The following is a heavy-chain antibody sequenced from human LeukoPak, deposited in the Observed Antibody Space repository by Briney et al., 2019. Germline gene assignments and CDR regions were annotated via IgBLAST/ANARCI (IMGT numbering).Heavy chain of an antibody. V-gene: IGHV3-30*03. CDR3: ARGQWELPEFGY. CDR1: GFTFSSYG. CDR2: ISYDGSNK. J-gene: IGHJ4*02. D-gene: IGHD1-26*01. Sequence: PGGSLRLSCAASGFTFSSYGMHWVRQAPGKGLEWVAVISYDGSNKYYADSVKGRFTISRDNSKNTLYLQMNSLRAEDTAVYYCARGQWELPEFGYWGQGTLVTVSS.